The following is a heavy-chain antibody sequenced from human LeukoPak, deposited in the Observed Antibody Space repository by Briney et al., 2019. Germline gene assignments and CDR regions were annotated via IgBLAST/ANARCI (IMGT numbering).Heavy chain of an antibody. Sequence: GGSLRLSCAASGFTFSSYGMHWVRQAPGKGLEWVANIKHDGSQRYYVDSVKGRFTISRDDAKNSLYLQMNSLRVEDTAVFYCARQVPQTYSFDYWGQGTLVTVSS. CDR2: IKHDGSQR. CDR3: ARQVPQTYSFDY. CDR1: GFTFSSYG. V-gene: IGHV3-7*01. J-gene: IGHJ4*02.